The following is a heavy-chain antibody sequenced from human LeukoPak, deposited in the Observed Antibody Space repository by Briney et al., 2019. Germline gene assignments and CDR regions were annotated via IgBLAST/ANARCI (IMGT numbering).Heavy chain of an antibody. Sequence: GGSLRLSCAASGFTVSSNYMSWVRQAPGKGLEWVSAIYSSGSTYYAASVKGRFTISRDNSTNKLYLQMNSLRAEDTAVYYCATEYSSSWFGYWGQGTLVTVSS. CDR1: GFTVSSNY. CDR3: ATEYSSSWFGY. CDR2: IYSSGST. J-gene: IGHJ4*02. V-gene: IGHV3-66*01. D-gene: IGHD6-13*01.